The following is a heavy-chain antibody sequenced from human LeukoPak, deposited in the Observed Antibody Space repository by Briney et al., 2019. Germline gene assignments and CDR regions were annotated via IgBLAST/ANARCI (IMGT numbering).Heavy chain of an antibody. CDR1: GYSFTTYW. V-gene: IGHV5-10-1*01. CDR3: AGLGIYSSSC. D-gene: IGHD6-13*01. J-gene: IGHJ4*02. CDR2: IDPSGSYT. Sequence: GESLKISCKGSGYSFTTYWISWVRQMPGKGLEWMGRIDPSGSYTKYSPSFQGHVTISADNSISTAYLQWSSLKASDTAMYYCAGLGIYSSSCWGQGALVSVSS.